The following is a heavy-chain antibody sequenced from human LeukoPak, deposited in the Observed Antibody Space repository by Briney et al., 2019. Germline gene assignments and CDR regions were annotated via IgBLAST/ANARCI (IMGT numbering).Heavy chain of an antibody. D-gene: IGHD5-18*01. J-gene: IGHJ4*02. Sequence: GASVKVSCKASGYTFTGYYMHWVRQAPGQGLEWMGWINPNSGGTNYAQKFQGRVTMTRDTSISTAYVELSRLRSDDTAVYYCGRDPKLGIRGYTYGYIDFWGQGTLVTVAS. V-gene: IGHV1-2*02. CDR3: GRDPKLGIRGYTYGYIDF. CDR1: GYTFTGYY. CDR2: INPNSGGT.